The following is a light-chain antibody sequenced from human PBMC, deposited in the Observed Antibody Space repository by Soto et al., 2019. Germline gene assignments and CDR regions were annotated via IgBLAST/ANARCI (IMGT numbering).Light chain of an antibody. CDR3: QQYDRMSYN. J-gene: IGKJ2*01. CDR2: DAS. CDR1: QGIGNY. V-gene: IGKV1-33*01. Sequence: DIQMTQSPSSLSASVGDRVTITCQASQGIGNYLNWYQQKPGKAPRLLIYDASNLQSGVPSRFSGSGSGTECTFTITSLQPEDIAIYYCQQYDRMSYNFGQGTKLEIK.